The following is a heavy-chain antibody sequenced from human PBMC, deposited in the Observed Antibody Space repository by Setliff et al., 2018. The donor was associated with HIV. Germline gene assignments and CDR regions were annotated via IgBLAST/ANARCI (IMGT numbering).Heavy chain of an antibody. CDR1: GFMFRNYA. J-gene: IGHJ4*02. CDR3: ARSHDYGDDRRLDY. V-gene: IGHV3-64*04. Sequence: PGGSLRLSCLGSGFMFRNYAIHWVRQAPGKGLESVSAISSDGLKAYYADSVRGRFTISRDNSKNTLYLQMNSMKVDDTGIYYCARSHDYGDDRRLDYWGQGTLVTVSS. CDR2: ISSDGLKA. D-gene: IGHD4-17*01.